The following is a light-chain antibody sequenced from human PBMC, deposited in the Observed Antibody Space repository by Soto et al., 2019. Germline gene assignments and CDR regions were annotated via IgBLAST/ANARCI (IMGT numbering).Light chain of an antibody. CDR3: QQYGSSRLT. Sequence: EVVLTQSPATLSLSPGGRATLSCRASQSVGLSLAWYQQKPGQAPRLLIYDASERASGIPARFSGSGSGTDFTLTISSLEPEDFAVYYCQQYGSSRLTFGGGTKVDIK. CDR1: QSVGLS. J-gene: IGKJ4*01. V-gene: IGKV3-11*01. CDR2: DAS.